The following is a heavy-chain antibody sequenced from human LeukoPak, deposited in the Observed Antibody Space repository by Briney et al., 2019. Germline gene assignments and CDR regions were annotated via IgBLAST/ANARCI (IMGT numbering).Heavy chain of an antibody. CDR3: AKDLDDILTGYKDY. CDR2: ISGSGGST. D-gene: IGHD3-9*01. J-gene: IGHJ4*02. V-gene: IGHV3-23*01. CDR1: GFTFSSYA. Sequence: PGGSLRLSCAASGFTFSSYAMSWVRQAPGKGLEWASAISGSGGSTYYADSVKGRFTISRDNSKNTLYLQMNSLRAEDTAVYYCAKDLDDILTGYKDYWGQGTLVTVSS.